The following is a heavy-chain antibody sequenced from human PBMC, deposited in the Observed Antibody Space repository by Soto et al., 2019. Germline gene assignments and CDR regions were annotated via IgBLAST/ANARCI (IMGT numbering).Heavy chain of an antibody. D-gene: IGHD3-22*01. CDR3: AGGDYYHSSGYYFYYYTTDV. V-gene: IGHV4-39*01. CDR2: VYYGGST. CDR1: GCSISSSSFY. Sequence: SGTLSLTCTVSGCSISSSSFYWGWIRQPPGKGREWIGNVYYGGSTYYNPSLKSRVTISVETSKSQFSLKLSSVTAADTAVYYCAGGDYYHSSGYYFYYYTTDVWGQGTTVTVSS. J-gene: IGHJ6*02.